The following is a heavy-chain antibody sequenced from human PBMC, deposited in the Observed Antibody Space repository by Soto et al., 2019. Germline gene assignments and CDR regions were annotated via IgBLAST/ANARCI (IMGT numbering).Heavy chain of an antibody. CDR1: GFTFSSYS. V-gene: IGHV3-21*01. Sequence: GGSLRPSCAASGFTFSSYSMNWVRQAAGKGLEWVSSISRSAGNTYYADSVKGRFTISRDNAKNSMYLQMNSLRAEDTAVYYCARDQVPGLDAFDIWGQGTMVTVSS. CDR2: ISRSAGNT. CDR3: ARDQVPGLDAFDI. J-gene: IGHJ3*02.